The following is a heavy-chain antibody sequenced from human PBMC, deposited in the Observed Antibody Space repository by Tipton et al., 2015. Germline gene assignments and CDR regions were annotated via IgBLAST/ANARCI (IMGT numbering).Heavy chain of an antibody. CDR2: VWVLYVNGRT. CDR3: ARSRYTVTPDS. Sequence: SLRLSVSGGSVSSANYYWSWIRQHPGKGLEWIGYVWVLYVNGRTKYNPSLKSRVTISADTSKNQFSLKVNSVTAADTAVYYCARSRYTVTPDSWGQGTLVTVSS. CDR1: GGSVSSANYY. D-gene: IGHD4-17*01. J-gene: IGHJ4*02. V-gene: IGHV4-61*01.